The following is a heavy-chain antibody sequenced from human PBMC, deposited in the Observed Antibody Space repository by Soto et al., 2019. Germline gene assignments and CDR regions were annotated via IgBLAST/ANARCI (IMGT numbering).Heavy chain of an antibody. CDR3: ARSSGSGSYFITYYYMDV. CDR2: MNPNSGNT. J-gene: IGHJ6*03. CDR1: GYTFTSYD. V-gene: IGHV1-8*01. D-gene: IGHD3-10*01. Sequence: QVQLVQSGAEVKKPGASVKVSCKASGYTFTSYDINWVRQATGQGLEWMGWMNPNSGNTGYAQKCQGRVTMTRNTSISTAYMELSSLRSEDAAVYYCARSSGSGSYFITYYYMDVWGKGTTVTVSS.